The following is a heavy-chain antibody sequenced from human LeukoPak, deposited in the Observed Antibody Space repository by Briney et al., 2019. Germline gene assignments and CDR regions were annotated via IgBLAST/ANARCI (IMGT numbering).Heavy chain of an antibody. J-gene: IGHJ1*01. CDR2: INPSGGST. CDR3: AREGIVGAMVVWFQH. Sequence: SVKVSCKASGYTFTAYYMHWVRQAPGQGLEWMGIINPSGGSTSYAQKFQGRVTMTRDTSTSTVYMELSSLRSEDTAVYYCAREGIVGAMVVWFQHWGQGTLVTVSS. D-gene: IGHD1-26*01. CDR1: GYTFTAYY. V-gene: IGHV1-46*01.